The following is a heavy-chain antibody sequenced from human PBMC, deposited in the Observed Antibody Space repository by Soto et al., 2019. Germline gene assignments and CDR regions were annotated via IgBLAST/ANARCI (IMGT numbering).Heavy chain of an antibody. D-gene: IGHD3-22*01. CDR1: GGSISSGGYS. J-gene: IGHJ5*02. Sequence: SETLSLTCAVSGGSISSGGYSWSWIRQHPGKGLEWIGYTYYSGSTYYNPSLKSRVTISVDTSKNQFSLKLSSVTAADTAVYYCARTSYDSSGTAADPWGQGTLVTVSS. CDR2: TYYSGST. CDR3: ARTSYDSSGTAADP. V-gene: IGHV4-31*11.